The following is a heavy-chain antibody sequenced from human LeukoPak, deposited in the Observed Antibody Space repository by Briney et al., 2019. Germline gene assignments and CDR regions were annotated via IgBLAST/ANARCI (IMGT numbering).Heavy chain of an antibody. J-gene: IGHJ4*02. CDR2: INHSGST. CDR1: GGSFSGYY. CDR3: ARPGIAAARGDY. V-gene: IGHV4-34*01. D-gene: IGHD6-13*01. Sequence: PSETLSLTCAVYGGSFSGYYWSWIRQPPGKGLEWIGEINHSGSTNYNPSLKSRVTISVDTSKNQFSLKLSSVTAADTAVYYCARPGIAAARGDYWGQGTLVTVSS.